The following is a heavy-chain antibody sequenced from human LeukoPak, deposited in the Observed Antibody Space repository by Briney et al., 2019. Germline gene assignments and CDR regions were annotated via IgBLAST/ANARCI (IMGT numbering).Heavy chain of an antibody. CDR3: ARTATSYSYGYLGN. CDR1: GGSISRSSYY. V-gene: IGHV4-39*01. Sequence: SETLSLTCTVSGGSISRSSYYWGWIRQPPGKGLEWIGTIYYSGITYYSPSLKSRVTISVDTSKNQFSLKLSSVTAADTAVYYCARTATSYSYGYLGNWGQGTLVTVSS. J-gene: IGHJ4*02. D-gene: IGHD5-18*01. CDR2: IYYSGIT.